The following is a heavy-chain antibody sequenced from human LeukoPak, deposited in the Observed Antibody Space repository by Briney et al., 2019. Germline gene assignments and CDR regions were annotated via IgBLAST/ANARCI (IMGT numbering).Heavy chain of an antibody. J-gene: IGHJ6*03. Sequence: PSQTLSLTCTVSGGSISSGGYYWSWIRQHPGKGLEWIGYIYYSGSTYYNPSLKSRVTISVDTSKNQFSLKLSSATAADTAVYYCAAPLWFREGYYMDVWGKGTTVTVSS. CDR3: AAPLWFREGYYMDV. CDR2: IYYSGST. V-gene: IGHV4-31*03. D-gene: IGHD3-10*01. CDR1: GGSISSGGYY.